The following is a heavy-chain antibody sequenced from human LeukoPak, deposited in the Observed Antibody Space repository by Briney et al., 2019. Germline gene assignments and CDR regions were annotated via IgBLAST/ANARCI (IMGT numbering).Heavy chain of an antibody. D-gene: IGHD1-26*01. CDR1: GFTFRNYA. CDR2: ISGSGGDST. Sequence: QPGGSLRLSCAATGFTFRNYAMTWVRQAPGKGLKWVSAISGSGGDSTYYADSVRGRFTISRDNSKNTLYLQMNSLRVEDTAVYYCVKGLQWELPFDCWGQGTLVTVSS. J-gene: IGHJ4*02. V-gene: IGHV3-23*01. CDR3: VKGLQWELPFDC.